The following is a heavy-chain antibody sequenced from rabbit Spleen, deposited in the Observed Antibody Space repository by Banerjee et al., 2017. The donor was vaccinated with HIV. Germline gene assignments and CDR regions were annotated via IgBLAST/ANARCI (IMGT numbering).Heavy chain of an antibody. V-gene: IGHV1S40*01. CDR3: GRSPGTDSDGYINL. CDR2: IYTDTDTT. J-gene: IGHJ4*01. D-gene: IGHD6-1*01. Sequence: QSLEESGGGLVKPEGSLTLTCTASGFDLSSYYYMCWVRQAPGKGPEWIACIYTDTDTTWYASWAKGRFTISKASSTTVTLQMTRLTAADTATYFCGRSPGTDSDGYINLWGPGTLVTVS. CDR1: GFDLSSYYY.